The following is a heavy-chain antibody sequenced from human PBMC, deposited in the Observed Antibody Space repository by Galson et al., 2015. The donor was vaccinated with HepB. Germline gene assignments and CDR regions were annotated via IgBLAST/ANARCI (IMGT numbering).Heavy chain of an antibody. CDR2: IFQSGST. CDR3: ASLGYCSGADCYSTY. Sequence: ETLSLTCAISGGSVNSYNWWSWVRQPPGKGLEWVGEIFQSGSTNYNPSLKSRVTILLDKSRNQFFLNLKSVTAADTAIYYCASLGYCSGADCYSTYWSQGTLVTVSS. V-gene: IGHV4-4*02. J-gene: IGHJ4*02. CDR1: GGSVNSYNW. D-gene: IGHD2-21*02.